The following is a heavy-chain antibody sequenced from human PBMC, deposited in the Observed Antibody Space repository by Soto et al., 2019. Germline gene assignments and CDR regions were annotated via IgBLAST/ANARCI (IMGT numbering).Heavy chain of an antibody. D-gene: IGHD1-20*01. CDR1: GYTFTDYD. CDR2: MTPKSGYT. Sequence: QVQLMQSGAEVRKPGASVKVSCKASGYTFTDYDINWVRQATGQGLEWLGWMTPKSGYTGYAQKFQGRVTLTRDTSRGTAYMELSSLTSGDTAVYYCTRNLYNTGDFDHWGQGTLVPVSS. CDR3: TRNLYNTGDFDH. J-gene: IGHJ4*02. V-gene: IGHV1-8*02.